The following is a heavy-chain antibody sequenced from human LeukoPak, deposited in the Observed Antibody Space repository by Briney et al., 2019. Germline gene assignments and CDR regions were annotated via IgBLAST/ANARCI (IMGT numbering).Heavy chain of an antibody. CDR3: ARAYYNILTGQDTFDI. J-gene: IGHJ3*02. CDR1: GYTFTTYW. CDR2: IYPGDSDT. V-gene: IGHV5-51*01. Sequence: GESLKISCKGPGYTFTTYWIGWVRQMSGKGLEWMGIIYPGDSDTRYSPSFQGQVTISADNSINTAYLQWSSLKASDTAVYYCARAYYNILTGQDTFDIWGQGTMVTVSS. D-gene: IGHD3-9*01.